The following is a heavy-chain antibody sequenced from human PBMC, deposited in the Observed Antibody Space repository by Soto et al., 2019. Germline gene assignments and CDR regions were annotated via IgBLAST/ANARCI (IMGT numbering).Heavy chain of an antibody. J-gene: IGHJ4*02. CDR3: ARDLEFRDGNISHLDY. CDR1: GGTFRNHV. D-gene: IGHD3-10*01. CDR2: IIPIIGTP. V-gene: IGHV1-69*13. Sequence: GASVKVSCKASGGTFRNHVFNLVRQAPGQGLEWMGGIIPIIGTPNYAQKFQGRVTITADASTSTVYLEVSSLRSQDTAVYYCARDLEFRDGNISHLDYWGQGTLVTAPQ.